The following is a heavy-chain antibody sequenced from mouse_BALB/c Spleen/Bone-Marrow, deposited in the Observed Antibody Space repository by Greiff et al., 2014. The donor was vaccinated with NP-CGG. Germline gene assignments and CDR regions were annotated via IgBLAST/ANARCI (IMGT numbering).Heavy chain of an antibody. CDR1: GYTFTSYW. CDR3: TRVYYYGSPWFAY. D-gene: IGHD1-1*01. V-gene: IGHV1S22*01. Sequence: LKESGSELVRPGASVKLSCKASGYTFTSYWVHWVKQRPGQGLEWIGNIYPGSGSTNYDEKFKSKATLTVDTSSSTAYMQLSSLTSKDSAVYYCTRVYYYGSPWFAYWGQGTLVTVSA. CDR2: IYPGSGST. J-gene: IGHJ3*01.